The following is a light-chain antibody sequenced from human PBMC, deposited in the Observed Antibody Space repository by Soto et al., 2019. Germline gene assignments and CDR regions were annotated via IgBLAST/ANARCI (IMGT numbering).Light chain of an antibody. V-gene: IGLV1-40*01. CDR1: SSNFGAGYD. CDR3: HCYDSSLSGSV. J-gene: IGLJ3*02. Sequence: QSVLTQPPSVSGAPGQTVTMSCTGSSSNFGAGYDVHWYQQLPGTAPKLLIYGDNNRPSGVPDRFSGSKFGTSASLAITGLQAEDEADYYCHCYDSSLSGSVFGGGTKVTVL. CDR2: GDN.